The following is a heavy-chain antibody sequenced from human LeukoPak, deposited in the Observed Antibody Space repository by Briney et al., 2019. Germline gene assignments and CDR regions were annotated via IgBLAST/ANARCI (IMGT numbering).Heavy chain of an antibody. Sequence: QAGGSLRLSCAASGFTFSSYAMSWVRQAPGKGLEWVSAISGSGGSTYYADSVKGRFTISRDNSKNTLYLQMNSLRAEDTAVYYCAKDSDIVVVVAATLFDYWGQGTLVTVSS. CDR3: AKDSDIVVVVAATLFDY. CDR2: ISGSGGST. CDR1: GFTFSSYA. D-gene: IGHD2-15*01. J-gene: IGHJ4*02. V-gene: IGHV3-23*01.